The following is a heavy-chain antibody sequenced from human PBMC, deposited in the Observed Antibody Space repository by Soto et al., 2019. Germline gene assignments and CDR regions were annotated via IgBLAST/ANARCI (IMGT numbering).Heavy chain of an antibody. J-gene: IGHJ3*02. Sequence: GGSLRLSCAASGFTFSSYAMHWVRQAPGKGLEYVSAISSNGGSTYYANSVKGRFTISRDNSKNTLYLQMGSLRAEDMAVYYCARAPAPLGAFDIWGQGTMVTVSS. CDR2: ISSNGGST. CDR3: ARAPAPLGAFDI. CDR1: GFTFSSYA. V-gene: IGHV3-64*01. D-gene: IGHD3-10*01.